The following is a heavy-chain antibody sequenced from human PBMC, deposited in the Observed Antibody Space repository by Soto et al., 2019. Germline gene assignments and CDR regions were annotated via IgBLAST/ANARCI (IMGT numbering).Heavy chain of an antibody. Sequence: QVQLVQSGAEVKKPGSSVKVSCKASGGTFSSYAISWVRQAPGQGLEWVGGIIPIFGKANYAQKFQGRVTITADESTSTAYMELSSLRSEDTAVYYCARGGIVVVPAAIKANWFDPWGQGTLVTVSS. V-gene: IGHV1-69*01. CDR1: GGTFSSYA. CDR2: IIPIFGKA. D-gene: IGHD2-2*02. CDR3: ARGGIVVVPAAIKANWFDP. J-gene: IGHJ5*02.